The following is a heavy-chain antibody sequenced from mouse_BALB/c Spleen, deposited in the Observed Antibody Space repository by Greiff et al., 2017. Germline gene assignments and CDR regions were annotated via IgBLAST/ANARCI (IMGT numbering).Heavy chain of an antibody. V-gene: IGHV1-15*01. Sequence: QVQLQQSGAELVRPGASVTLSCKASGYTFTDYEMHWVKQTPVHGLEWIGAIDPETGGTAYNQKFKGKATLTADKSSSTAYMELRSLTSEDSAVYYCTRSRYGNYAMDYWGQGTSVTVSS. CDR2: IDPETGGT. J-gene: IGHJ4*01. CDR3: TRSRYGNYAMDY. D-gene: IGHD2-10*02. CDR1: GYTFTDYE.